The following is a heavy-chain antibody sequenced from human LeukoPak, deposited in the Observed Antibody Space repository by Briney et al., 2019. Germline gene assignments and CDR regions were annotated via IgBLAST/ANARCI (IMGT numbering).Heavy chain of an antibody. CDR2: IKYDDTVK. Sequence: PGGSLRLSRTAAGFNFGTYWMSWVRQSPEKGLEFVANIKYDDTVKNYVDSVKGRFTISRDNPSNSVYLQMDSLRPEDTALYYCARDPDFSAFDYWGQGAQVTVSS. CDR3: ARDPDFSAFDY. J-gene: IGHJ4*02. V-gene: IGHV3-7*01. D-gene: IGHD6-25*01. CDR1: GFNFGTYW.